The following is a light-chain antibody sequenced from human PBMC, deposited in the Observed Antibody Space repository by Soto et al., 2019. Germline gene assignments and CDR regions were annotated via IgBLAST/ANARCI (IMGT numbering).Light chain of an antibody. Sequence: DIQLTQSRSFLSAAVGDRVTITFGASQGISSYLAWYQQKPGKAPKLLIYAASTLQSGVPSRFSGSGSGTEFTLTISSLQPEDFATYYCQQLNSYPTPTFGQGTRLEI. CDR1: QGISSY. J-gene: IGKJ5*01. CDR3: QQLNSYPTPT. CDR2: AAS. V-gene: IGKV1-9*01.